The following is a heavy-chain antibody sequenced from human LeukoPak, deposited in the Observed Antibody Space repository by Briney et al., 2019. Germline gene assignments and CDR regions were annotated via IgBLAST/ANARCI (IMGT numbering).Heavy chain of an antibody. V-gene: IGHV4-59*01. Sequence: PSETLSLTCTVSGGSISSYYWSWIRQPPGKGLEWIGYIYYSGRTNYNPSLKSRVTISVDTSKNQFSLKLSSVTAADTAVYYCARERGRDAFDIWGQGTMVTVSS. CDR2: IYYSGRT. J-gene: IGHJ3*02. CDR3: ARERGRDAFDI. CDR1: GGSISSYY.